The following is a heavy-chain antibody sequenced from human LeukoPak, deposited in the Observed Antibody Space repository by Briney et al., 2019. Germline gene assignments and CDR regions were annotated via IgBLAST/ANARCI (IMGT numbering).Heavy chain of an antibody. CDR1: GFTFNTYG. Sequence: PGGSLRLSCAASGFTFNTYGMHWVRQAPGKALEWVSAITPSGTNTYYADSVKGRFTISRDNSKNTLYLQMTSLRAEDTALYYCARRTCSGGTCYPLDSWGQGALVTVPS. V-gene: IGHV3-23*01. CDR3: ARRTCSGGTCYPLDS. CDR2: ITPSGTNT. D-gene: IGHD2-15*01. J-gene: IGHJ4*02.